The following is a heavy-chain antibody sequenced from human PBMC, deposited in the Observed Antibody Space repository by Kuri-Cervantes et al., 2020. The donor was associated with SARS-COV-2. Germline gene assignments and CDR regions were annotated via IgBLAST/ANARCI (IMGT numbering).Heavy chain of an antibody. CDR3: ARVHFYDFWSGYNDY. Sequence: ASVKVSCKASGYTFTSYDINWVRQATGQGLEWMGWMNPNSGNTNYAQKFQGRVTMTRDTSISTAYMELSRLRSDDTAVYYCARVHFYDFWSGYNDYWGQGTLVTVSS. CDR1: GYTFTSYD. CDR2: MNPNSGNT. J-gene: IGHJ4*02. D-gene: IGHD3-3*01. V-gene: IGHV1-2*02.